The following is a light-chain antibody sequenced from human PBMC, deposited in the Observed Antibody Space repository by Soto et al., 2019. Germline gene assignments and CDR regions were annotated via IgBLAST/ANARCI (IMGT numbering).Light chain of an antibody. Sequence: QSVLTQPASVSGSPGQSITISCTGSGSDIGAYNYASWYQQHPGKAPKLLIHGVTRRPSGVSSRFSASKSAYTASLTISGLQAEDEANYYCSSFTTSYFYVFGPGTKLTVL. V-gene: IGLV2-14*01. CDR2: GVT. CDR1: GSDIGAYNY. J-gene: IGLJ1*01. CDR3: SSFTTSYFYV.